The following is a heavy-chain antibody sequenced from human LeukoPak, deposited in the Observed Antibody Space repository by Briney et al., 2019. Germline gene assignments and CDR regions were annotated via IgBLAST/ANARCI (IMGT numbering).Heavy chain of an antibody. V-gene: IGHV4-59*01. CDR1: GGSISTYY. CDR2: IYYSGTT. J-gene: IGHJ3*02. D-gene: IGHD4-23*01. Sequence: PSETLSLTCTVSGGSISTYYWNWIRQPPGKGLEWIGYIYYSGTTNYNPSLKSRVSMSVDTSKTQFSLKLSSVTAADTAVYYCARDRGGNTRVQGAFDIWGQGTMVTVSS. CDR3: ARDRGGNTRVQGAFDI.